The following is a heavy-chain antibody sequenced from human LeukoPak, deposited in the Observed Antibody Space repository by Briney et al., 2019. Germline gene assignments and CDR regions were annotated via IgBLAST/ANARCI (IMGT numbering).Heavy chain of an antibody. D-gene: IGHD3-10*01. CDR2: ITAYNDNT. CDR1: GYTFTIYG. V-gene: IGHV1-18*01. CDR3: ARALLWFGEPSHIDY. Sequence: RASVTVSFKASGYTFTIYGISWVRQAPGQGLEWMGWITAYNDNTNYAQKLQGRVTMTTDTSTSTAYMEPRSLRSDDTAVYYCARALLWFGEPSHIDYWGQGTLVTASS. J-gene: IGHJ4*02.